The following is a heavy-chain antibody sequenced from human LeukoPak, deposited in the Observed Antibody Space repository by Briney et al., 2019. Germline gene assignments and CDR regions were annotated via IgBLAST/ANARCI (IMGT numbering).Heavy chain of an antibody. CDR2: IYDGGST. V-gene: IGHV4-30-4*01. CDR1: GGSISSGNFH. CDR3: TRDVRWELLRFDY. J-gene: IGHJ4*02. Sequence: SETLSLTCTVSGGSISSGNFHWSWICQTPGKGLEWIGNIYDGGSTNYSSSLKSRAAISIDTSKSQFSLRLSSVTAADTAVYYCTRDVRWELLRFDYWGQGTLVTVSS. D-gene: IGHD1-26*01.